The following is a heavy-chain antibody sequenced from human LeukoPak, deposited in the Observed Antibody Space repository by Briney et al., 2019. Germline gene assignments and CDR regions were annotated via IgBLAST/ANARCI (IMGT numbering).Heavy chain of an antibody. D-gene: IGHD3-22*01. Sequence: SETLPLTCTVSGGSISNYYWSWIRQPAGRGLEWIGRIHSSGSTNYNPSLKSRVTMSVDTSRDQFSLKLNSVTAADTAVYFCARGGAYDSSGYSPDYWGQGTLVTVSS. J-gene: IGHJ4*02. CDR1: GGSISNYY. CDR3: ARGGAYDSSGYSPDY. V-gene: IGHV4-4*07. CDR2: IHSSGST.